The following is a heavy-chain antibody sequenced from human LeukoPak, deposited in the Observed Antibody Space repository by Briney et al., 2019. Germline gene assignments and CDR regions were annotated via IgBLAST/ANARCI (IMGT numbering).Heavy chain of an antibody. V-gene: IGHV3-53*05. CDR3: ASEYKYDSSGANAFDI. D-gene: IGHD3-22*01. Sequence: PGGSLRLSCAASGFTVSSNYMSWVRQAPGKGLEWVSVIYSGGSTYYADSVKGRFTISRDNSKNTLYLQMNSLRAEDTAVYYCASEYKYDSSGANAFDIWGQGTMVTVSS. CDR2: IYSGGST. J-gene: IGHJ3*02. CDR1: GFTVSSNY.